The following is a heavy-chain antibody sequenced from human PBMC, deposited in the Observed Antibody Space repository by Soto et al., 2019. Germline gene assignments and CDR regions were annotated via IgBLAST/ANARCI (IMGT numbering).Heavy chain of an antibody. V-gene: IGHV2-70*01. CDR2: INWRDNK. D-gene: IGHD3-9*01. CDR3: ARILKGGTFDWLHIDF. CDR1: GFSLTTSSMC. J-gene: IGHJ4*02. Sequence: SGPTLVNPTQTLTLTCTLSGFSLTTSSMCVTWIRQPPGKALEWLALINWRDNKYYTTSLNTRLPLANDTSKNQVVLTLTNMDPVDTCTYYCARILKGGTFDWLHIDFWGQGTLVTVSS.